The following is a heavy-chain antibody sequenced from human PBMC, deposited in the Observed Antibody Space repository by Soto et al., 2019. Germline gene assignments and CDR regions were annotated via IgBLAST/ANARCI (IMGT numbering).Heavy chain of an antibody. V-gene: IGHV3-30-3*01. CDR1: GFTFSSYA. CDR3: ARGYYHDSSGYYYFDY. Sequence: PGGSLRLSCAASGFTFSSYAMHWVRQAPGKGLEWVAVISYDGSNKYYADSVKGRFTISRDNSKNTLYLQMNSLRAEDTAVYYCARGYYHDSSGYYYFDYWGQGTLVTVSS. J-gene: IGHJ4*02. D-gene: IGHD3-22*01. CDR2: ISYDGSNK.